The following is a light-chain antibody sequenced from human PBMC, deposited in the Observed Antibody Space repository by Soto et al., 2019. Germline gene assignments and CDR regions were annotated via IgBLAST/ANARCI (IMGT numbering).Light chain of an antibody. CDR1: QSVSAN. Sequence: EIVMTQSPATLSVSPGERATLSCRASQSVSANLAWYQQKPGQAPRLHIYGASTRATGIPARFSGSGSGTEFTLTISSLQSEDFAVYYCQQYSNWPQTFGQGTKVEIK. CDR3: QQYSNWPQT. J-gene: IGKJ1*01. V-gene: IGKV3-15*01. CDR2: GAS.